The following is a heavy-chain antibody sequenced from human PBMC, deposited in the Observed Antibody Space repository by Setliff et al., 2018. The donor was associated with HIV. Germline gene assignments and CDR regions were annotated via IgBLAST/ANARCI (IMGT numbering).Heavy chain of an antibody. CDR3: ARGQGCGGGCHYAFEM. CDR2: IYHSGNT. J-gene: IGHJ3*02. D-gene: IGHD2-21*02. CDR1: GDSISSDFY. V-gene: IGHV4-38-2*02. Sequence: SETLSLTCTVSGDSISSDFYWGWIRQPPGKGLEWIGSIYHSGNTYYMPSLQSRVTISVDMSKYQFSLNLNSVTAADTAVYYCARGQGCGGGCHYAFEMWGQGTMVTVSS.